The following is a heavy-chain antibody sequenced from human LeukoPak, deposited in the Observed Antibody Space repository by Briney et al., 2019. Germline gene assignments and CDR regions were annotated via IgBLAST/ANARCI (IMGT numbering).Heavy chain of an antibody. CDR2: IYPGDSET. J-gene: IGHJ4*02. D-gene: IGHD4-17*01. Sequence: GESLKISCKASGYSFSRYWIGWVRQMPGKGLEWMGIIYPGDSETRYSPSFQGQVTISADKSISTAYLQWSSLKASDNAMYYCARPSAAAVTTEGDHWGQGTLVTVSS. CDR1: GYSFSRYW. V-gene: IGHV5-51*01. CDR3: ARPSAAAVTTEGDH.